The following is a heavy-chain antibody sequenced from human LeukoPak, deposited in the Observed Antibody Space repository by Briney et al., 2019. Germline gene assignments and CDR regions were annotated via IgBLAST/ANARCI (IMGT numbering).Heavy chain of an antibody. D-gene: IGHD4-23*01. CDR2: ISGSGGST. V-gene: IGHV3-23*01. CDR1: GFTFSSYA. CDR3: AKDRMPTTVVTPVVFDY. Sequence: GGSLRLSCAASGFTFSSYAMTWVRQAPGKGLEWVSAISGSGGSTYYADSVKGRFTISRDNSKNTLYLQMNSLRAEDTAVYYCAKDRMPTTVVTPVVFDYWGQGTLVTVSS. J-gene: IGHJ4*02.